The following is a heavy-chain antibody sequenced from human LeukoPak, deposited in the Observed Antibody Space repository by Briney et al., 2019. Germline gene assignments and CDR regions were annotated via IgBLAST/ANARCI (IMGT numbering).Heavy chain of an antibody. D-gene: IGHD2-8*01. CDR2: ISSSSSYI. Sequence: PGGSLRLSCAASGFTLSNYNMNWVRQAPGKGLERVSSISSSSSYIYYADSVKGRFTISRHNAKNSVYLQMNSLSAEDTALYYCARNMLGYNYHYMDGWLKGTTVSVCS. CDR3: ARNMLGYNYHYMDG. CDR1: GFTLSNYN. J-gene: IGHJ6*03. V-gene: IGHV3-21*01.